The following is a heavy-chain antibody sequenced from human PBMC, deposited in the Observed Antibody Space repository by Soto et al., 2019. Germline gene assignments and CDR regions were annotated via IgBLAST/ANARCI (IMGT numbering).Heavy chain of an antibody. D-gene: IGHD6-19*01. CDR2: IYHGGTT. J-gene: IGHJ4*01. V-gene: IGHV4-39*07. CDR3: ARVHVMVVAGSTFDY. CDR1: GDSISSRSYY. Sequence: ASETLSLTCTVTGDSISSRSYYWGWIRQPPGKGPEWIASIYHGGTTFYNPSLKSRITISVDTSNNQFSLKLTSVTAADTAVYYCARVHVMVVAGSTFDYWGHGTLVTVSS.